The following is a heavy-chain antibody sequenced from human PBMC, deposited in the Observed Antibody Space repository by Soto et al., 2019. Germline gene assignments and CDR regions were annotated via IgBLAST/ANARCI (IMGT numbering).Heavy chain of an antibody. CDR2: IWYDGSNK. Sequence: GGSLRLSCAASGFTFSSYGMHWVRQAPGKGLEWVAVIWYDGSNKYYADSVKGRFTISRDNSKNTLYLQMNSLRAEDTAVYYCARTGSSSGYYYYGMDVWGQGTTVTVSS. D-gene: IGHD6-6*01. V-gene: IGHV3-33*01. CDR1: GFTFSSYG. CDR3: ARTGSSSGYYYYGMDV. J-gene: IGHJ6*02.